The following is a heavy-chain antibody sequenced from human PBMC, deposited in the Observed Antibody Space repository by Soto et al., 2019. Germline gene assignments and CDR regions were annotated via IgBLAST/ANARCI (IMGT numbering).Heavy chain of an antibody. CDR2: ISANDVGT. J-gene: IGHJ4*02. Sequence: LRLSCEASGFTLRNYAMTWIRQAPGKGLEWVSLISANDVGTYYAESVKTRFTISTDQSRNTVYLQMDSLRADDTAIYYCAKAKNDYNWDNRPPFDYWGQGTLVTVS. CDR1: GFTLRNYA. CDR3: AKAKNDYNWDNRPPFDY. V-gene: IGHV3-23*01. D-gene: IGHD1-20*01.